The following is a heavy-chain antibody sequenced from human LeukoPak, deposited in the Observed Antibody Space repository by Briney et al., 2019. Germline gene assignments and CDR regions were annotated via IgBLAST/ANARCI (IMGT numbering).Heavy chain of an antibody. D-gene: IGHD3-22*01. J-gene: IGHJ3*02. CDR3: ARRYYYDSSGYLGDAFDI. Sequence: ASVTVSFTSSVYTFTVYYMHWVRQAPGQGVEGMGWINPNSGGTNYAQKFQGRVTMTRDTSISTAYMELSRLRSDDTAVYYCARRYYYDSSGYLGDAFDIWGQGAMVTVSS. CDR1: VYTFTVYY. CDR2: INPNSGGT. V-gene: IGHV1-2*02.